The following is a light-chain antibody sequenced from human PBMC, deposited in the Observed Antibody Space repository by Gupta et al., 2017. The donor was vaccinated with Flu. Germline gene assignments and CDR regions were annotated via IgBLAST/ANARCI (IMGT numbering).Light chain of an antibody. Sequence: QSVLNQPPSASGTPGQRVTISCSGSSSNIGRYTVNLYRHLPGTAPKLLIYNNDLRPSGVPARFSGSKSGTSASMAIYGLQSEDDADYYCAAWDDSLNGVVFGGGTKLTV. V-gene: IGLV1-44*01. CDR3: AAWDDSLNGVV. CDR2: NND. J-gene: IGLJ2*01. CDR1: SSNIGRYT.